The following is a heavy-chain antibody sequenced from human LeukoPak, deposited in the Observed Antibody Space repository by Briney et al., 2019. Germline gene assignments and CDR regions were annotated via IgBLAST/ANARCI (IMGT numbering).Heavy chain of an antibody. Sequence: GGSLRLSCAASGFTFSSYSMNWVRQAPGKGLEWVSSISSSSSFIYYADSVKGRFTISRDNAKNSLYLQMNSLRAEDTAVYYCARGANWDYDSSGYYENHAFDTWGQGTMVTVSS. V-gene: IGHV3-21*01. D-gene: IGHD3-22*01. CDR1: GFTFSSYS. CDR3: ARGANWDYDSSGYYENHAFDT. J-gene: IGHJ3*02. CDR2: ISSSSSFI.